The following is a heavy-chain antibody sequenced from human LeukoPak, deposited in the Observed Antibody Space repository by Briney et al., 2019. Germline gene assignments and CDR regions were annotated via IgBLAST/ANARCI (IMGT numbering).Heavy chain of an antibody. D-gene: IGHD3-22*01. CDR1: GYTFTDYY. V-gene: IGHV1-2*06. CDR2: INPNSGGT. Sequence: ASVKVSCKASGYTFTDYYMHWVRQAPGQGLEWMGRINPNSGGTKYAQKFQGRVTMTRDTSISAAYMDLSRLRSDDPAVYYCARGEYYFDPQNPANDAFDIWGQGTMVTVSS. CDR3: ARGEYYFDPQNPANDAFDI. J-gene: IGHJ3*02.